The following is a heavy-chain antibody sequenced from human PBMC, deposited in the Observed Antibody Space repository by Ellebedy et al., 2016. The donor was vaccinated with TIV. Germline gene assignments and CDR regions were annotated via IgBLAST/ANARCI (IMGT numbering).Heavy chain of an antibody. CDR2: ISGDGANT. V-gene: IGHV3-23*01. CDR1: GFTFSSYA. Sequence: GESLKISCAASGFTFSSYAMTWVRQAPGKGLEWVSAISGDGANTYYADSVKGRFSISRDNAKNSLYLQMNSLRVEDTAVYYCARDLGHSGYDLLDPWGQGTLVTVSA. J-gene: IGHJ5*02. CDR3: ARDLGHSGYDLLDP. D-gene: IGHD5-12*01.